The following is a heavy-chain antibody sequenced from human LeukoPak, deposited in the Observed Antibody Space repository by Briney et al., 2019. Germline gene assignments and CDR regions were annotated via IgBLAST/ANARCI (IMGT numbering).Heavy chain of an antibody. CDR3: ARDTARITTPGGPDY. V-gene: IGHV1-18*01. J-gene: IGHJ4*02. Sequence: ASVKVSCKASGYTFTSYGISWVRQAPGQGLEWMGWISAYNGNTNYAQKLQGRDTMTTDTSTSTAYMELRSLRSDDTALYYCARDTARITTPGGPDYWGQGTLVTVSS. CDR1: GYTFTSYG. D-gene: IGHD6-13*01. CDR2: ISAYNGNT.